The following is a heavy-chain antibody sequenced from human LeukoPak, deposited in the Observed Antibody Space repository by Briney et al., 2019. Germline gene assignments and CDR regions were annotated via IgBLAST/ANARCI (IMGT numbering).Heavy chain of an antibody. CDR2: ISAYNGNT. J-gene: IGHJ4*02. V-gene: IGHV1-18*01. CDR3: ARAAKYGRHPGFDY. CDR1: GYTFTSYG. D-gene: IGHD2/OR15-2a*01. Sequence: ASVKVSCKASGYTFTSYGISWVRQAPGQGLEWMGWISAYNGNTNYAQKFQGRVTMTRDTSTSTVYMELSSLGSEDTAVYYCARAAKYGRHPGFDYWGQGTLVTVSS.